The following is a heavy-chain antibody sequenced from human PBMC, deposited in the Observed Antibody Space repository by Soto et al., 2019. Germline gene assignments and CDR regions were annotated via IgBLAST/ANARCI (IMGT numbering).Heavy chain of an antibody. Sequence: PSETLSLTCTFSVGSISSYYWSWIRQPPGKGLEWIGYIYYSGSTNYNPSLKSRVTISVDTSKNQFSLKLSSVTAADTAVYYCAKIGIGSYYGMDVWGQGTTVTVSS. V-gene: IGHV4-59*01. CDR1: VGSISSYY. J-gene: IGHJ6*02. CDR2: IYYSGST. D-gene: IGHD3-10*01. CDR3: AKIGIGSYYGMDV.